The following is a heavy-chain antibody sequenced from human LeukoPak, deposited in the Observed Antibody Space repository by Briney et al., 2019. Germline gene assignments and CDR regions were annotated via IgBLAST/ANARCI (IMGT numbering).Heavy chain of an antibody. CDR2: IHHSGST. Sequence: SETLSLTCAVSGYSISSAYYWGWMRQPPGKGLEWIVSIHHSGSTYFNPSLKSRVTISVDTSKNQFSLKLTSVTAADTAGYYCARDRVGATYAFDIWGQGTMVTVSS. V-gene: IGHV4-38-2*02. CDR3: ARDRVGATYAFDI. J-gene: IGHJ3*02. D-gene: IGHD1-26*01. CDR1: GYSISSAYY.